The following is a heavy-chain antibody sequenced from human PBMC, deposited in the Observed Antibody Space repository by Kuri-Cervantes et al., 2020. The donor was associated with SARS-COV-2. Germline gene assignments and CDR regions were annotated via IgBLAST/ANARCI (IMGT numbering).Heavy chain of an antibody. CDR2: ISSSSSYI. V-gene: IGHV3-21*04. CDR1: GFTFSSYS. D-gene: IGHD6-19*01. J-gene: IGHJ3*02. Sequence: GESLKISCAASGFTFSSYSMNWVRQAPGKGLEWVSSISSSSSYIYYADSVKGRFTISRDNAKNSLYLQMNSLRAEDTALYYCAKAMQWLVPWDAFDIWGQGTMVTVSS. CDR3: AKAMQWLVPWDAFDI.